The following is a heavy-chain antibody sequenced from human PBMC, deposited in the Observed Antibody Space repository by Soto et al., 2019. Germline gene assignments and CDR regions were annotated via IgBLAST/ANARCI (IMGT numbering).Heavy chain of an antibody. CDR2: ILPVSGPP. CDR1: GGTLNNYA. V-gene: IGHV1-69*13. D-gene: IGHD3-3*01. CDR3: ATDSNYDVSNSF. Sequence: GASVKVSCKASGGTLNNYAINWVRQAPGQGLEWMGGILPVSGPPDYAQKFQGRVSITADHPTSTVYMELSRLKSDDTAVYFCATDSNYDVSNSFWGQGTLVTVSS. J-gene: IGHJ4*02.